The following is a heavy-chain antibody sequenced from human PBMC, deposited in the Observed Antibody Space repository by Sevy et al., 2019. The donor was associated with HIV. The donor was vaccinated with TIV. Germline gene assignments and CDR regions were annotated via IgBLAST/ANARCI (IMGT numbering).Heavy chain of an antibody. Sequence: SETLSLTCTVSGGSISSGSYYWSWIRQPAGKGLEWIGRIYTSGSTNYNPSLKSRVTMSVDTSKNQFSLKLSSVTAADTAVYYCAREREGDYEDYWGQRTLVTVSS. CDR2: IYTSGST. J-gene: IGHJ4*02. D-gene: IGHD4-17*01. CDR1: GGSISSGSYY. CDR3: AREREGDYEDY. V-gene: IGHV4-61*02.